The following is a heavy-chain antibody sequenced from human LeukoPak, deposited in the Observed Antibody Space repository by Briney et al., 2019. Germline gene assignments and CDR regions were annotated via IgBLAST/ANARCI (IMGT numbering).Heavy chain of an antibody. CDR3: ARRLGFPYYGMDV. CDR1: GGSISSSSYY. D-gene: IGHD1-26*01. Sequence: SETLSLTCTVSGGSISSSSYYWGWIRQPPGKGLEWIGSIYYSGSTYYNPSLKSRVTISVDTSKNQFSLKLSSVTAADTAVYYCARRLGFPYYGMDVWGQGTTVTVSS. V-gene: IGHV4-39*07. J-gene: IGHJ6*02. CDR2: IYYSGST.